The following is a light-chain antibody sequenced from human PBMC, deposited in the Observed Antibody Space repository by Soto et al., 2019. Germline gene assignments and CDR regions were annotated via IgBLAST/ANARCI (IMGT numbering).Light chain of an antibody. J-gene: IGKJ1*01. CDR1: QSISFY. CDR2: KAS. Sequence: DIQMTQSPSTMSASVGDRVTITCRASQSISFYLAWYQQKPGTAPKLLIYKASSLATGVPSRFSGSGSGTEFTLTISSLQPDDFATFYCQHYNSNTWTFDQGTKV. CDR3: QHYNSNTWT. V-gene: IGKV1-5*03.